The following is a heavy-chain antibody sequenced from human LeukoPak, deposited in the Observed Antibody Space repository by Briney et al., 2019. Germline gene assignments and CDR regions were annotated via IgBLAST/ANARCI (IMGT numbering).Heavy chain of an antibody. V-gene: IGHV3-23*01. CDR2: ISGSGGST. CDR1: GFTFSSYA. Sequence: PGGSLRLSCVASGFTFSSYAMSWVRQAPGKGLEWVSAISGSGGSTYYADSVKGRFTISRDNSKNTLYLQMNSLRAEDTAVYYCAKGDSSGWYYYAFDIWGQGTMVTVSS. D-gene: IGHD6-19*01. CDR3: AKGDSSGWYYYAFDI. J-gene: IGHJ3*02.